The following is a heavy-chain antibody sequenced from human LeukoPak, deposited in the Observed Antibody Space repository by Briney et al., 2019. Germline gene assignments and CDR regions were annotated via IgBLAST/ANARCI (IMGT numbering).Heavy chain of an antibody. D-gene: IGHD6-13*01. Sequence: GASVKVSCKVSGYTLTELSMHWVRQAPGKGLEWMGGFDPEDGETIYAQKFQGRVTMTEDTSTDTAYMELRSLRSDDTAVYYCARRTGYSSSWSIVPYYYYYMDVWGKGTTVTVSS. CDR2: FDPEDGET. CDR1: GYTLTELS. V-gene: IGHV1-24*01. CDR3: ARRTGYSSSWSIVPYYYYYMDV. J-gene: IGHJ6*03.